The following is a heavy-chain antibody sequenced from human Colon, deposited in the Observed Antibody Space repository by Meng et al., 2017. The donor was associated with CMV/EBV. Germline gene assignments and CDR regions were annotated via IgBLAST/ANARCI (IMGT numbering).Heavy chain of an antibody. CDR1: GYSFTGYY. CDR2: INPDNGDT. Sequence: ASVKVSCKTSGYSFTGYYMYWVRQAPGQGLEWLGWINPDNGDTDYSQKLQGRVTLTRDKSISTAYMEVNRLTSDDTAVYYCATTMVRGVISTFDYWGQGTLVTVSS. J-gene: IGHJ4*02. CDR3: ATTMVRGVISTFDY. V-gene: IGHV1-2*02. D-gene: IGHD3-10*01.